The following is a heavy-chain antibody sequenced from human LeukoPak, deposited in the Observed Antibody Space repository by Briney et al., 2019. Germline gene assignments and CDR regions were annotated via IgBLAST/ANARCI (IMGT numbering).Heavy chain of an antibody. Sequence: GGSLRLSCAPSGFTFSSYWMTWVRQTPGKGLEWVAHINQDGSEKYYVDSVQGRFTISRDNTNNSLYLQMNSLRDKDTAVYFCARSGSYYRTFDYWGQGSLVTVSS. D-gene: IGHD1-26*01. CDR3: ARSGSYYRTFDY. V-gene: IGHV3-7*02. CDR1: GFTFSSYW. CDR2: INQDGSEK. J-gene: IGHJ4*02.